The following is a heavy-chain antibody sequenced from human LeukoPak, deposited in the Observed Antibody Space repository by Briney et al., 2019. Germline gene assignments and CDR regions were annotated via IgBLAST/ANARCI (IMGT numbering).Heavy chain of an antibody. J-gene: IGHJ4*02. CDR3: AREEETFDY. CDR1: GFTFSSYA. CDR2: ISYDGSNK. Sequence: GRSLRLSCAASGFTFSSYAMHWVRQAPGKGLEWVAVISYDGSNKYYADSVKGRFTISRDNSKNTLYLQMNSLRAEDTAVYYCAREEETFDYWGQGTLVTVSS. V-gene: IGHV3-30-3*01.